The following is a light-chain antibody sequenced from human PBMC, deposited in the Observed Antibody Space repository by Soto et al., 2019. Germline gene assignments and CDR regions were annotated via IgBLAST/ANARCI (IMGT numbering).Light chain of an antibody. CDR1: QSISNH. V-gene: IGKV1-39*01. CDR3: QLSYSSPPT. CDR2: AAS. J-gene: IGKJ1*01. Sequence: QKSVSLSARRTTIKNRVIITCRASQSISNHLNWYQQKPGKAPKLLIFAASSLQSGVPSRFSGSRSGPDFTLTISSLQPGALATYYCQLSYSSPPTFGQGTKVDIK.